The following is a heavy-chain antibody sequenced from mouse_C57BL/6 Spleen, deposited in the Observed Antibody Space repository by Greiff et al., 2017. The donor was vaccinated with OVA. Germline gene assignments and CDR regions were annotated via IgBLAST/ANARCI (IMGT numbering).Heavy chain of an antibody. Sequence: EVKVVESGGGLVKPGGSLKLSCAASGFTFSSYAMSWVRQTPEKRLEWVATISDGGSYTYYPDNVKGRFTISRDNAKNNLYLQMSHLKSEDTAMYYCASSYYYGSSYPWFAYWGQGTLVTVSA. CDR3: ASSYYYGSSYPWFAY. CDR2: ISDGGSYT. J-gene: IGHJ3*01. D-gene: IGHD1-1*01. CDR1: GFTFSSYA. V-gene: IGHV5-4*03.